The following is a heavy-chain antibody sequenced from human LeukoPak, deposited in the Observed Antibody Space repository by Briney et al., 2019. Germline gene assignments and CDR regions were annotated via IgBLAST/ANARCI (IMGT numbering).Heavy chain of an antibody. CDR3: AREGPSVTPYY. V-gene: IGHV3-7*01. J-gene: IGHJ4*02. CDR2: IKQDGSEK. Sequence: GVSLRLSCAASGFKFSSNWKSWVRQAPGKGLEWVANIKQDGSEKYYVDSVKGRFTISRDNAKNSLYLQMNSLRAEDTAVYYCAREGPSVTPYYWGQGTLVTVSS. D-gene: IGHD4-17*01. CDR1: GFKFSSNW.